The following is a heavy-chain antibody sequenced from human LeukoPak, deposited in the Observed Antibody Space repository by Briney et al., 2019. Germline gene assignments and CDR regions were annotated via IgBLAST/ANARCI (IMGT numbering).Heavy chain of an antibody. V-gene: IGHV3-21*01. D-gene: IGHD4-17*01. Sequence: GGSLRLSCGPSGFTFSSYSMNWVRQAPGKGLEWVSSISSSSSYIYYADSVKGRFTISRDNAKNSLYLQMNSLRAEDTAVYYCARAGDYGDYVVDYWGQGTLVTVSS. CDR3: ARAGDYGDYVVDY. J-gene: IGHJ4*02. CDR2: ISSSSSYI. CDR1: GFTFSSYS.